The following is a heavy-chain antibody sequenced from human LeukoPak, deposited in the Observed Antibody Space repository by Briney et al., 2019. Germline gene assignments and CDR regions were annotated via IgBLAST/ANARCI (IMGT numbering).Heavy chain of an antibody. J-gene: IGHJ4*02. Sequence: PGGTLRLSCAASGFTFSSYGMSWVRQAPGKGLEWVAFIRYDGSNKYYADSVKGRFTISRDNSKNTLYLQMNSLRAEDTAVYYCAKDPSGSYYHLFDYWGQGTLVTVSS. CDR3: AKDPSGSYYHLFDY. CDR1: GFTFSSYG. CDR2: IRYDGSNK. D-gene: IGHD1-26*01. V-gene: IGHV3-30*02.